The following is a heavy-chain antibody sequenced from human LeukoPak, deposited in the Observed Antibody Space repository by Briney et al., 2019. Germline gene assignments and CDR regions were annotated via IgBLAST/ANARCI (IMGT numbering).Heavy chain of an antibody. V-gene: IGHV3-21*01. CDR1: GFTFSFYS. CDR2: ISSSSTYI. J-gene: IGHJ3*02. Sequence: GGSLRLSCAASGFTFSFYSMNWVRQAPGKGLEWVSSISSSSTYIYYIDSVKGRFTVSRDNAKNSLYLQMNSLGVEDTAVYYCARDIHSVAFDIWGQGTMVTVSS. CDR3: ARDIHSVAFDI.